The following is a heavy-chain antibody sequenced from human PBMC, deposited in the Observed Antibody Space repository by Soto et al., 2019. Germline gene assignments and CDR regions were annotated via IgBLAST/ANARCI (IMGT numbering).Heavy chain of an antibody. D-gene: IGHD2-2*01. J-gene: IGHJ6*03. Sequence: SETLSLSCTVSGCSISSYYWSWNGQSPGQGMEWIGYIYYSGSTNYNPSLKSRVTISVDTSKNQFSLKLSSVTAADTAVYYCARVPLPGYCSSTSCPHPPPVYYYMDVWGKGTTVTVSS. CDR3: ARVPLPGYCSSTSCPHPPPVYYYMDV. CDR2: IYYSGST. CDR1: GCSISSYY. V-gene: IGHV4-59*01.